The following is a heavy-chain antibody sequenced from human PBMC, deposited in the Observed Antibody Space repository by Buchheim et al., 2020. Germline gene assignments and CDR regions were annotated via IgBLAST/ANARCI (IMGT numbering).Heavy chain of an antibody. D-gene: IGHD6-13*01. CDR3: AREGSSSWTTPLWY. V-gene: IGHV3-48*01. CDR1: GFTFSSYS. CDR2: ISSSSTI. Sequence: EVQLVESGRGLVQPGGSLRLSCAASGFTFSSYSMNWVRQAPGKGLEWVSYISSSSTIYYADSVKGRFTISRDNAKNSLYLPMNSLRAEDTAVYYCAREGSSSWTTPLWYWGQGTL. J-gene: IGHJ4*02.